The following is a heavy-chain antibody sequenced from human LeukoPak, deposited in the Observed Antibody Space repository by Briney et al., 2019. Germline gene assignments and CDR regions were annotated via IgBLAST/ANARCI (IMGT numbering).Heavy chain of an antibody. CDR3: ARDYSWGPDY. V-gene: IGHV1-46*01. D-gene: IGHD7-27*01. Sequence: ASVNVSCKASVHTFTKHNMHWVRQAPGQGLEGKGIINPSGGTSYTQKFKGRLTVTRDTSTSTDYMELSSLRSEDTAVYYCARDYSWGPDYWGQGTLVTVSS. CDR2: INPSGGT. J-gene: IGHJ4*02. CDR1: VHTFTKHN.